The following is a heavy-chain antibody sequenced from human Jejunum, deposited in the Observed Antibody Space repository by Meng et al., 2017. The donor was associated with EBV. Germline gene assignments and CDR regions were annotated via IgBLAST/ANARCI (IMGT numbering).Heavy chain of an antibody. D-gene: IGHD3-16*01. CDR2: ISNDGNNK. J-gene: IGHJ4*02. CDR1: GFTFSGHA. V-gene: IGHV3-30-3*01. CDR3: TREWGADY. Sequence: VELLGSGGGVGQPGGSLRPACAASGFTFSGHAMQWVRQAPGKGLKWVALISNDGNNKYYADSVKGRFTISRDNSKNTLYLQMNSLRVDDTALYYCTREWGADYWGQGTLVTVSS.